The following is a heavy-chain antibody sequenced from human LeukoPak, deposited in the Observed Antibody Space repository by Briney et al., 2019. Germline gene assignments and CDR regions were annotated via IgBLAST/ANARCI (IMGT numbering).Heavy chain of an antibody. CDR2: IYYSGST. Sequence: SETLSLTCTVSGGSISSYYWSWIRQPPGKGLEWIGYIYYSGSTNYNPSLKSRVTISVDTSKNQFSLKLSSVTAADTAVYYCAMSYSSGWYAWYFDLWGRGTLVTVSS. CDR1: GGSISSYY. CDR3: AMSYSSGWYAWYFDL. J-gene: IGHJ2*01. D-gene: IGHD6-19*01. V-gene: IGHV4-59*08.